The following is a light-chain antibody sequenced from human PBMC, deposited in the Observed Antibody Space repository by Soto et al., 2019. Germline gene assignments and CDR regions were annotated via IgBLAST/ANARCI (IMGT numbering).Light chain of an antibody. Sequence: QSALTQPRSVSGSPGQSVTISCTGTSSDVGGYNFVSWYQQHPGKAPKLMIYDVTKRPSGVPDRFSGSKSGITASLTISGLQAEDEADYYCCSYAGSYTWVFGGGTNLTVL. CDR3: CSYAGSYTWV. J-gene: IGLJ3*02. V-gene: IGLV2-11*01. CDR1: SSDVGGYNF. CDR2: DVT.